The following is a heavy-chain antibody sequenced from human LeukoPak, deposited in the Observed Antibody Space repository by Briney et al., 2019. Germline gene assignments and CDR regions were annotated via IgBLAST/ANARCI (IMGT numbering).Heavy chain of an antibody. J-gene: IGHJ4*02. V-gene: IGHV3-48*04. Sequence: GGSLRLSCAVSGFTFSSYSMNWVRQAPGKGLEWVSYISSSSSTIYYADSVKGRFTISRDNAKNSLYLQMNSLRAEDTAVYYCARDLRSGESYRGQGTLVTVSS. CDR1: GFTFSSYS. CDR3: ARDLRSGESY. D-gene: IGHD3-16*01. CDR2: ISSSSSTI.